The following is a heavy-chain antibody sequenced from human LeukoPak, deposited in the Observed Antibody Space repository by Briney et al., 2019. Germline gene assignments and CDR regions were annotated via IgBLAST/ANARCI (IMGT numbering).Heavy chain of an antibody. CDR3: ARHYGP. D-gene: IGHD4-17*01. Sequence: PSETLSLTCAVSGGSFSGNYWGWIRQPPGKGLEWIGSIYSSGSTYYNPSLKSRVTISVDTSKNQFSLKLTSVTAADTAVYYCARHYGPWGQGTLVTVSS. J-gene: IGHJ5*02. CDR1: GGSFSGNY. CDR2: IYSSGST. V-gene: IGHV4-39*01.